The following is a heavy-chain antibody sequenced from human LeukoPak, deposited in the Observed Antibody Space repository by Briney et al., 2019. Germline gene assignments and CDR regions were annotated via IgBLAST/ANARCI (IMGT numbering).Heavy chain of an antibody. V-gene: IGHV3-74*01. CDR3: ARAVFGRYGDYGNAF. D-gene: IGHD4-17*01. CDR2: INSDGSST. Sequence: GGSLRLSCAASGFTFSSYWMHWVRHAPGKGLVWVSRINSDGSSTSYADSVKGRFTISRDNAKNTLYLQMNGLRAEDTAVYYCARAVFGRYGDYGNAFRGQGTLVTVSS. J-gene: IGHJ4*02. CDR1: GFTFSSYW.